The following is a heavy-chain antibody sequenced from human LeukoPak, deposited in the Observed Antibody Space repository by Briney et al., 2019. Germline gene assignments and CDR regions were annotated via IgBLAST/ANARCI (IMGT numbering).Heavy chain of an antibody. D-gene: IGHD5-18*01. CDR3: AKDNSGDIDVDTAMPFDY. CDR1: GLTFSSYA. V-gene: IGHV3-23*01. Sequence: PGGSLRLSCAASGLTFSSYAMSWVRQAPGKGLEWVSAISGSGGSTYYADSVKGRFTISRDNAKNSLYLQMNSLRAEDTALYYCAKDNSGDIDVDTAMPFDYWGQGPWSPSPQ. CDR2: ISGSGGST. J-gene: IGHJ4*02.